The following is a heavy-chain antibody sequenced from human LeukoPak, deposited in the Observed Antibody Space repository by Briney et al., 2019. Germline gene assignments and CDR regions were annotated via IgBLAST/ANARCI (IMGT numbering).Heavy chain of an antibody. Sequence: GGSLRLSCAASGFTFSSYSMNWVRQAPGKGLEWVSYISSSSSTIYYADSVKGRFTISRDNAKNSLYLQMNSLGAEDTAVYYCAREEYSSSYYFDYWGQGTLVTVSS. J-gene: IGHJ4*02. V-gene: IGHV3-48*01. CDR1: GFTFSSYS. CDR2: ISSSSSTI. D-gene: IGHD6-6*01. CDR3: AREEYSSSYYFDY.